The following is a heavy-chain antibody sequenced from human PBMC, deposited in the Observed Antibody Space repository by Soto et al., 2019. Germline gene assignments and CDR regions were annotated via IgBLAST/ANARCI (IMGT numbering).Heavy chain of an antibody. CDR2: ISSSSSSI. Sequence: PGGSLRLSCVASGFSFSTYSMSWVRQAPGKGLEWVSSISSSSSSIYYADSVKGRLTISRDNAKNSLYLQMNSLRAEDTAVYYCASNHDFWSGYYIVGSFDYWGRGTLVTVSS. D-gene: IGHD3-3*01. CDR3: ASNHDFWSGYYIVGSFDY. V-gene: IGHV3-21*01. CDR1: GFSFSTYS. J-gene: IGHJ4*02.